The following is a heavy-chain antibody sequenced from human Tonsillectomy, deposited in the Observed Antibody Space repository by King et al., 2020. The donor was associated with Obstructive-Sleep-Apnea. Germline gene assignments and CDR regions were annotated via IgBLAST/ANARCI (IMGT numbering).Heavy chain of an antibody. D-gene: IGHD3-10*01. CDR3: ARDGNLMVRGASTF. CDR2: ISTSGSSI. Sequence: VQLVESGGGLVKPGGSLRLSCAASGFTFSHYYMSWLRQAPGKGLEWVSYISTSGSSIYNADSMKGRFTISRDNGKNTLYLQMNSLRADDTAVYYCARDGNLMVRGASTFWGQGTLVTVSS. CDR1: GFTFSHYY. J-gene: IGHJ4*02. V-gene: IGHV3-11*01.